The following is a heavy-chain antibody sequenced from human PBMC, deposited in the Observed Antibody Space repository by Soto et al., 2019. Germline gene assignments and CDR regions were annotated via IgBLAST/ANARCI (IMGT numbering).Heavy chain of an antibody. CDR1: GYSISSGYY. D-gene: IGHD6-13*01. J-gene: IGHJ5*02. Sequence: SETLSLTCAVSGYSISSGYYWGWIRPPPGKGLEWIGSIYHSGSTYYNPSLKSRVTISVDTSKNQFSLELSSVTAADTAVYYCARRSSWSLSLAPANRMWFDPWGQGTLVTVSS. CDR2: IYHSGST. V-gene: IGHV4-38-2*01. CDR3: ARRSSWSLSLAPANRMWFDP.